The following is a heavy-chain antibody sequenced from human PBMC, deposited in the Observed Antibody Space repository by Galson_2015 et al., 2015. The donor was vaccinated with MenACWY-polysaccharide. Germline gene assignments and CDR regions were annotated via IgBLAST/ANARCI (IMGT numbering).Heavy chain of an antibody. V-gene: IGHV3-23*01. J-gene: IGHJ4*02. CDR3: AKMGDFWSGYLYYFDY. CDR2: ISGSGGST. Sequence: SLRLSCAASGFTFSGYAMSWVRQAPGKGLGWVSAISGSGGSTYYADSVKGRFTISRDNSKNTLYLQMNSLRAEDTAVYYCAKMGDFWSGYLYYFDYWGQGTLVTVSS. D-gene: IGHD3-3*01. CDR1: GFTFSGYA.